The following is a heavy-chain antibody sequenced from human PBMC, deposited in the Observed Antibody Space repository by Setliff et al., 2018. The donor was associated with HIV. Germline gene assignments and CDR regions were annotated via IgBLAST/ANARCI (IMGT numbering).Heavy chain of an antibody. Sequence: SVKVSCKASGGTFNNYAISWVRQAPGQGLEWVGGIIPLFGTTNYALKFQGRVTMTANESTNTAHMELSSLRSADTAMYYCARDRVIGSGWSQWGQGTLVTSPQ. CDR1: GGTFNNYA. CDR3: ARDRVIGSGWSQ. V-gene: IGHV1-69*13. D-gene: IGHD6-19*01. J-gene: IGHJ4*02. CDR2: IIPLFGTT.